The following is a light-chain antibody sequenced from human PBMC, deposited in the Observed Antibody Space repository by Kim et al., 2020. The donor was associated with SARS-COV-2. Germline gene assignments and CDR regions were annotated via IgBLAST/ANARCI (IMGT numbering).Light chain of an antibody. CDR1: QSVSSY. Sequence: LSPRKRSTLSCRASQSVSSYLAWYQQKPGQAPRLLIYDASKRATGIPARFSGSGSGTDFTLTISSLEPEDFALYYCQQRSNWPLTFGGGTKADIK. V-gene: IGKV3-11*01. CDR3: QQRSNWPLT. CDR2: DAS. J-gene: IGKJ4*01.